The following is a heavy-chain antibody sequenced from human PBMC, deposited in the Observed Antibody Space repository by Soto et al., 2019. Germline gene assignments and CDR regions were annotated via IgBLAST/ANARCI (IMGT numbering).Heavy chain of an antibody. J-gene: IGHJ3*02. CDR3: ARDLGGYVGTFDI. V-gene: IGHV3-21*01. CDR1: GFTFSTYS. Sequence: EVQLVESGGGLVKPGGSLRLSCAASGFTFSTYSMDWVRQAPGKGLEWVSSISSSSSYIYYVDSVKGRFTISRDNAKNSLYLQMNSLRAEDTAVYYCARDLGGYVGTFDIWGQGTMVTVSS. D-gene: IGHD5-12*01. CDR2: ISSSSSYI.